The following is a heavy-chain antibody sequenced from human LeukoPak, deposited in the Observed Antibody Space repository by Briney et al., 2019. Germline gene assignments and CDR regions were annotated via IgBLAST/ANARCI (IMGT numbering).Heavy chain of an antibody. Sequence: SQTLSLTCAISGDSVSSNSAAWNWIRQSPSRGLEWLGRTYYRSKWYNDYAVSVKSRMTINPDTSKNQFSLQLNSVTPEDTAVYYCARTLSSSSWYGAFPIDYWGQGTLVTVSS. CDR2: TYYRSKWYN. CDR3: ARTLSSSSWYGAFPIDY. CDR1: GDSVSSNSAA. J-gene: IGHJ4*02. D-gene: IGHD6-13*01. V-gene: IGHV6-1*01.